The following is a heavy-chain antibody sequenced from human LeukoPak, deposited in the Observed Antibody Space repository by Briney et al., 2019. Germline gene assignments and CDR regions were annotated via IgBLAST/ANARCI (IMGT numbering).Heavy chain of an antibody. CDR2: ISGSGGST. Sequence: PGGSLRLSCAASGFTFSSYAMSWVRQARGKGLEWVSAISGSGGSTYYADSVKGRFTISRDNSKNTLYLQMNSLRAEDTAVYYCAKVFKRGVTMVRGVTGWEWGQGTLVTVSS. CDR1: GFTFSSYA. V-gene: IGHV3-23*01. D-gene: IGHD3-10*01. CDR3: AKVFKRGVTMVRGVTGWE. J-gene: IGHJ4*02.